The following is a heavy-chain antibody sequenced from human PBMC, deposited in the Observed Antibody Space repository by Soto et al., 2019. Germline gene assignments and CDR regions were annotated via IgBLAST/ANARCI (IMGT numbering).Heavy chain of an antibody. V-gene: IGHV4-59*01. CDR1: GGSISSYY. CDR2: IYYSGST. CDR3: ARVLSLWRVENYYMDV. D-gene: IGHD2-15*01. J-gene: IGHJ6*03. Sequence: SETLSLTCTVXGGSISSYYWRWIRQPPGKGLEWIGYIYYSGSTNYNPSLKSRVTISVDTSKNQFSLKLSSVTAADTAVYYCARVLSLWRVENYYMDVWGKGTTVTVSS.